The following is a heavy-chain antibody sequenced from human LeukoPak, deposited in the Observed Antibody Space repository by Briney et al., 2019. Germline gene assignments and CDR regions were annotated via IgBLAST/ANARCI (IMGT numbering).Heavy chain of an antibody. J-gene: IGHJ4*02. CDR3: ARFVYSPSYYFDY. CDR1: GGSISSSSYY. CDR2: IYYSGST. Sequence: SETLSLTCTVSGGSISSSSYYWGWIRQPPGKGLEWIGSIYYSGSTYYNPSLKSRVTISVDTSKNQFSLKLSSVTAADTAVYYCARFVYSPSYYFDYWGQGTLVTVSS. V-gene: IGHV4-39*01. D-gene: IGHD2-15*01.